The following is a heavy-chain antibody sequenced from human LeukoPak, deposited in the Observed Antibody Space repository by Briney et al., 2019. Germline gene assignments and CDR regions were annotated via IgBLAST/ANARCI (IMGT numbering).Heavy chain of an antibody. V-gene: IGHV3-74*01. J-gene: IGHJ4*02. D-gene: IGHD3-3*01. CDR1: GFTFSFNS. CDR2: IKRDGSGT. CDR3: AREGYYDFWSGYYFPPPAQPDY. Sequence: PGGSLRLSCAASGFTFSFNSMHWVRQGPGKGLVWVSRIKRDGSGTTYADSVKGRVTISRDNAKNTLYLQMNSLRAEDTAVYYCAREGYYDFWSGYYFPPPAQPDYWGQGTLVTVSS.